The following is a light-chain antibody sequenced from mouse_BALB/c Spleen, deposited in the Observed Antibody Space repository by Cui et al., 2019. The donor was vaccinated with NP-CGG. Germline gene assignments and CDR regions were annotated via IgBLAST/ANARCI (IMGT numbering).Light chain of an antibody. CDR3: ALWYSNHWV. V-gene: IGLV1*01. J-gene: IGLJ1*01. Sequence: QAVVTQESALTTSPGETVTFTCRSSTGAVTTSNYANWVQEKPDHLFTGLIGGTNNRVPGVPARFSGSLIGDKAALTFTGAQTEDEAIYFCALWYSNHWVFGGGTKLTVL. CDR1: TGAVTTSNY. CDR2: GTN.